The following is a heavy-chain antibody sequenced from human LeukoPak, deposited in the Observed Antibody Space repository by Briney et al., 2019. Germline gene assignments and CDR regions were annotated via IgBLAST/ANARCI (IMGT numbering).Heavy chain of an antibody. D-gene: IGHD1-1*01. CDR2: IWYDGSNK. CDR3: ARERPSGAFDI. V-gene: IGHV3-33*08. Sequence: GGSLRLSCAASGFTFSSYAMHWVRQAPGKGLEWVAVIWYDGSNKYYADSVEGRFTISRDNSKNTLYLQMNSLRAEDTAVYYCARERPSGAFDIWGQGTMVTVSS. J-gene: IGHJ3*02. CDR1: GFTFSSYA.